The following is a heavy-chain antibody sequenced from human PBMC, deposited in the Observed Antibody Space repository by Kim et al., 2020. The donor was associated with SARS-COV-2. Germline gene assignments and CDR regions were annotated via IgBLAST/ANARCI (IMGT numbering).Heavy chain of an antibody. V-gene: IGHV4-39*01. CDR2: IYYSGST. J-gene: IGHJ5*02. D-gene: IGHD5-12*01. CDR1: GDSISSSSYY. Sequence: SETLSLTCTVSGDSISSSSYYWGWIRQPPGKGLEWIGSIYYSGSTYYNPSLKSRVTILVDTSKNQFSLKLSSVTAADTAVYYCARLYSNDAQRFDPWGQGTLVTVSS. CDR3: ARLYSNDAQRFDP.